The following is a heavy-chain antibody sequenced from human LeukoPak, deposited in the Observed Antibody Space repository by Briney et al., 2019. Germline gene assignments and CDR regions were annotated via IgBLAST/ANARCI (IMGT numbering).Heavy chain of an antibody. CDR3: ARGALSDYDYVWGSYRHLYYFDY. CDR1: GFTFDDYA. D-gene: IGHD3-16*02. J-gene: IGHJ4*02. CDR2: ISWNSGSI. Sequence: PGGSLRLSCAASGFTFDDYAMHWVRQAPGKGLEWVSGISWNSGSIGYADSVKGRFTISRDNAKNSLYLQMNSLRAEDSALYYCARGALSDYDYVWGSYRHLYYFDYWGQGTLVTVSS. V-gene: IGHV3-9*01.